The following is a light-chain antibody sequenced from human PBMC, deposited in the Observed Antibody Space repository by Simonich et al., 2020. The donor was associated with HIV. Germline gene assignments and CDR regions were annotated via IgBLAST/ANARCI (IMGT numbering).Light chain of an antibody. CDR2: AAS. J-gene: IGKJ2*01. V-gene: IGKV1-39*01. Sequence: DIQMTQSPVSLSASVGDRVTITCRASQNIGNYLSWFQQKPRKAPRLLIYAASTLQRGVPSRFSGSGSGTDFTLKISRVEAEDVGVYYCMQVLQTPYTFGQGTKLEIK. CDR1: QNIGNY. CDR3: MQVLQTPYT.